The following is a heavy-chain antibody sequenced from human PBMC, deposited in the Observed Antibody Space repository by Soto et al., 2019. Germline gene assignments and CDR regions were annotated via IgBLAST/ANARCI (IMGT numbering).Heavy chain of an antibody. V-gene: IGHV3-30*18. CDR2: VSHDGRNT. CDR1: GFTFSDYA. D-gene: IGHD6-19*01. J-gene: IGHJ4*02. CDR3: AKGGRQWLVTSDFNY. Sequence: VQLVESGGGVVQPGRSLRLSCAASGFTFSDYAMHWVRQAPGKGLEWVAVVSHDGRNTHYADSVKGRFTISRDSYTNTVSLERTSLRAEDTAVYYCAKGGRQWLVTSDFNYWGQGALVTVSS.